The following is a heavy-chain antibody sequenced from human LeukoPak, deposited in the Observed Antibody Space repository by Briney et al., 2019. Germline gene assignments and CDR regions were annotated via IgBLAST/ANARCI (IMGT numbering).Heavy chain of an antibody. CDR1: GFTFSSYE. V-gene: IGHV3-48*03. Sequence: PGGSLRLSCAASGFTFSSYEMNWVRQAPGKGLEWVSYISSSGSTIYYADSVKGRFTISRDNAKNSLYLQMNSLRAEDTAVYYCARVRGSPYDSSGYYIDYWGQGTLVTVSS. J-gene: IGHJ4*02. CDR3: ARVRGSPYDSSGYYIDY. D-gene: IGHD3-22*01. CDR2: ISSSGSTI.